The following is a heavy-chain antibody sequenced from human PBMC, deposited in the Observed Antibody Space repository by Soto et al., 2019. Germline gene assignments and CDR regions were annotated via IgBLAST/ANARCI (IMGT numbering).Heavy chain of an antibody. V-gene: IGHV3-23*01. Sequence: PGGSLRLSCAASGFTFSSSAMSWVRQAPGKGLEWVSAISGSGASTYYADSVKGRFTISRDNSKNTLYLQTNSLRADDTAVYYCAKNRDGYYYSYFAYRGQGTLVTVSS. CDR1: GFTFSSSA. J-gene: IGHJ4*02. D-gene: IGHD3-22*01. CDR2: ISGSGAST. CDR3: AKNRDGYYYSYFAY.